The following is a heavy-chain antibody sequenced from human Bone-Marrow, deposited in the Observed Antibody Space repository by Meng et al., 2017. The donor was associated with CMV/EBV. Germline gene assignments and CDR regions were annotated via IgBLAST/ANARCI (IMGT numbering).Heavy chain of an antibody. D-gene: IGHD1-7*01. J-gene: IGHJ5*02. CDR1: GFTFSGYS. V-gene: IGHV3-21*01. CDR3: SKTVAGTTPVNWFDP. Sequence: GGSLRLSCVASGFTFSGYSMNWLRQAPGKGLEWLSSISRSSSHIYYADSVKGRFTISRDNAKNSLSLEMNNLRDEDTAVYYWSKTVAGTTPVNWFDPWGQGTLVTVAS. CDR2: ISRSSSHI.